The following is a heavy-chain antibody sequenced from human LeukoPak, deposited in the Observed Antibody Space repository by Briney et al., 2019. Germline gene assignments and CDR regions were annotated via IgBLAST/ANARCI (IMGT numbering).Heavy chain of an antibody. Sequence: PGGSLRLSCAGSGFTFSSNWMHWVRQAPGKGLVWVSRINTDGSSTTYVDSVKGRFTISRDNAKNTLYLQMNSLRAEDTAVYYCARSPGLGYCSSTSCYTFDYWGQGTLVTVSS. CDR3: ARSPGLGYCSSTSCYTFDY. V-gene: IGHV3-74*01. CDR2: INTDGSST. CDR1: GFTFSSNW. J-gene: IGHJ4*02. D-gene: IGHD2-2*02.